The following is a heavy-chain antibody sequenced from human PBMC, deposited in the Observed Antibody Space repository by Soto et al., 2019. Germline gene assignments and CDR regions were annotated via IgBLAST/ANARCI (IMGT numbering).Heavy chain of an antibody. V-gene: IGHV5-51*01. Sequence: GESLKISCRTSGYKFTSSWIAWVRQKPGKGLEWMGIIFPSDSDTRYSPSFQGQVTISADRSTSTVFLQWASLKTSDTAVYFCARKDKSGYFNWFDPWGQGTLVTVSS. CDR2: IFPSDSDT. CDR1: GYKFTSSW. CDR3: ARKDKSGYFNWFDP. D-gene: IGHD3-22*01. J-gene: IGHJ5*02.